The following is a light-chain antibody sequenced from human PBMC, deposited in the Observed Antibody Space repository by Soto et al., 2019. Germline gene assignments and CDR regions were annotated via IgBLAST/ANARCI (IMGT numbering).Light chain of an antibody. Sequence: QSVLTQPASVSGSLGQSITISCTGSNSDVGGNNYVSWYQQHPGKAPKLMIYEGGIRPSGVSTRFSGSKSGNTSSLTISGLQAEDEADYYFSSCASAILYVFGTGTTVTVL. CDR2: EGG. CDR1: NSDVGGNNY. CDR3: SSCASAILYV. V-gene: IGLV2-14*01. J-gene: IGLJ1*01.